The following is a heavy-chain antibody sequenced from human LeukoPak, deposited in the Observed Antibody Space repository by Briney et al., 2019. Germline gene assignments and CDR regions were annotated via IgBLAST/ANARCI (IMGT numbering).Heavy chain of an antibody. D-gene: IGHD6-19*01. V-gene: IGHV3-7*01. J-gene: IGHJ4*02. CDR2: IKQDGSEK. CDR3: ARDLREWLTRFDY. Sequence: PGGSLRLSCAASGFAFSNYAMTWVRQAPGKGLEWVANIKQDGSEKYYVDSVKGRFTISRDNAKNSLYLQMNSLRAEDTAVYYCARDLREWLTRFDYWGQGTLVTVSS. CDR1: GFAFSNYA.